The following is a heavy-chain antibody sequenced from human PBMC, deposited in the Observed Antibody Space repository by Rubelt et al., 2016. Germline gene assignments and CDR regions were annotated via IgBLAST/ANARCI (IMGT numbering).Heavy chain of an antibody. CDR2: ISYDGSNK. CDR3: ARDLQLWH. Sequence: LHWVRQAPGKGLEWVAVISYDGSNKYYADSVKGRFTISRDNAKNSLYLQMNSLRAEDTAVYYCARDLQLWHWGQGTLVTVSS. V-gene: IGHV3-30*04. D-gene: IGHD5-18*01. J-gene: IGHJ4*02.